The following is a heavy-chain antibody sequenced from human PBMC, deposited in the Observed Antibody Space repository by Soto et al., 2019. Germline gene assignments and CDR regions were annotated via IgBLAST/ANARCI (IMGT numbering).Heavy chain of an antibody. CDR3: ARGFSAGKGSPPDF. CDR1: GFTFSTYA. CDR2: LNGSGGST. V-gene: IGHV3-23*01. Sequence: PGESLKISCAASGFTFSTYAMSWVRQAPGKGLEWVSGLNGSGGSTSSADSVKGRFAISRDNSKNTLYLQMNNLRDGDTAVYYCARGFSAGKGSPPDFWGPGTLVTVSS. D-gene: IGHD3-10*01. J-gene: IGHJ4*02.